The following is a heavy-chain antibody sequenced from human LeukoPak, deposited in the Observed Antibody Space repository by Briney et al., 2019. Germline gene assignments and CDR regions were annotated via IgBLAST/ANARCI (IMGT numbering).Heavy chain of an antibody. V-gene: IGHV1-3*01. Sequence: GASVKVSCKTSGYDFSSFDIHWVRQAPGQRLEWMGWIDAGNGNTKFSQKFQGRVTITRDTSSSTDYMELNSLRSEDTAVYYCARAQLGSNRPGDFWGQGTLVTVSS. CDR2: IDAGNGNT. J-gene: IGHJ4*02. D-gene: IGHD6-13*01. CDR1: GYDFSSFD. CDR3: ARAQLGSNRPGDF.